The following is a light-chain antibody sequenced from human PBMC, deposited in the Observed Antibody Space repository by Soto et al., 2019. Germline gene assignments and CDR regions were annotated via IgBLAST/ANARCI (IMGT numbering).Light chain of an antibody. Sequence: EIVLTQSPDTLSLSPGERATLSCRASQSVSSHLAWYQQRPGQAPRLLIYEASSRATGIPARFSGSGSGTDFPLTISSLEPEDSAVYYCQHRSSWPLSFGGGTKVEIK. CDR3: QHRSSWPLS. CDR2: EAS. CDR1: QSVSSH. J-gene: IGKJ4*01. V-gene: IGKV3-11*01.